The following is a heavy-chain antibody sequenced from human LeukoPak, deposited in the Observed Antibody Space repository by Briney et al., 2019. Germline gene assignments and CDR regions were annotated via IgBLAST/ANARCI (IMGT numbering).Heavy chain of an antibody. CDR1: GFTFSNAW. Sequence: PGGTLRLSCAASGFTFSNAWMSWVRQPPGKGLEWIGEINHSGSTNYSPSLKSRVTISVDTSKNQFSLKLSSVTAADTAVYYCARGIVTTAVAGTFGYWGQGTLVTVSS. V-gene: IGHV4-34*01. CDR2: INHSGST. J-gene: IGHJ4*02. D-gene: IGHD6-19*01. CDR3: ARGIVTTAVAGTFGY.